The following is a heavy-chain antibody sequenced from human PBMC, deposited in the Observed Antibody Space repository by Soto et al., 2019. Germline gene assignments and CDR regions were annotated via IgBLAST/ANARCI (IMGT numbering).Heavy chain of an antibody. Sequence: GGSLRLSCAASGFTVSSNYMSWVRQAPGKGLEWVSVIYSGGSTYYADSVKGRFTISRDNSKNTLYLQMSSLRPEDTAVYYCVKDHGTAMVRGGLDSWGQGALVTVSS. CDR3: VKDHGTAMVRGGLDS. D-gene: IGHD3-10*01. CDR1: GFTVSSNY. V-gene: IGHV3-53*05. J-gene: IGHJ4*02. CDR2: IYSGGST.